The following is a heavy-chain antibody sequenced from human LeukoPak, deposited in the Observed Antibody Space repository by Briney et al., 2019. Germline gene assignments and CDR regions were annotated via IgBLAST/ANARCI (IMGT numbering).Heavy chain of an antibody. D-gene: IGHD3-22*01. J-gene: IGHJ5*02. CDR2: MNPNSGNT. CDR1: RYTFTSYD. CDR3: ARGKYYYDSSGYYYWFDP. Sequence: ASVKVSCKASRYTFTSYDINWVRQTTGQGLEWMGWMNPNSGNTGYAQKFQGRVTMTRNTSISTAYMELSSLRSEDTAVYYCARGKYYYDSSGYYYWFDPWGQGTLVTVSS. V-gene: IGHV1-8*01.